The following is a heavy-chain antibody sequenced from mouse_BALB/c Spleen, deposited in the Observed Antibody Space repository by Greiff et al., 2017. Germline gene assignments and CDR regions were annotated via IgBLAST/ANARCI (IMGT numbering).Heavy chain of an antibody. CDR2: IYPYNGGT. J-gene: IGHJ4*01. Sequence: EVQGMESGPELVKPGASVKISCKASGYTFTDYNMHWVKQSHGKSLEWIGYIYPYNGGTGYNQKFKSKATLTVDNSSSTAYMELRSLTSEDSAVYYCARGIYYGYDDAMDYWGQGTSVTVSS. CDR3: ARGIYYGYDDAMDY. D-gene: IGHD2-2*01. V-gene: IGHV1S29*02. CDR1: GYTFTDYN.